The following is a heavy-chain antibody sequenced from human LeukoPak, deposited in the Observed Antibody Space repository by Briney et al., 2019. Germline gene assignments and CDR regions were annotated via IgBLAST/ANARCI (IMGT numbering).Heavy chain of an antibody. J-gene: IGHJ2*01. CDR2: INGGGDST. Sequence: GGSLRLSCAASGFTFSSYAMSWVRQAPGKGLEWVSVINGGGDSTDYADSVKGRFSISRDNSKNTLYLQMNSLRAEDTAVYYCAKSPISMIVVAKGWYFGLWGRGTLVTVSS. CDR1: GFTFSSYA. V-gene: IGHV3-23*01. CDR3: AKSPISMIVVAKGWYFGL. D-gene: IGHD3-22*01.